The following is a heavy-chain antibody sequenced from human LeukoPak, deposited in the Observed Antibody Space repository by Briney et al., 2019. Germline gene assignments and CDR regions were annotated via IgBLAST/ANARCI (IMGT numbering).Heavy chain of an antibody. J-gene: IGHJ6*02. Sequence: SGTLSLTCAVYGGSFSGYYWSWIRQPPGKGLEWIGEINHSGSTNYNPSPKSRVTISVDTSKNQFSLKLSSVTAADTAVYYCARGYCSSTSCLFYGMDVWGQGTTVTVSS. D-gene: IGHD2-2*01. CDR3: ARGYCSSTSCLFYGMDV. CDR2: INHSGST. CDR1: GGSFSGYY. V-gene: IGHV4-34*01.